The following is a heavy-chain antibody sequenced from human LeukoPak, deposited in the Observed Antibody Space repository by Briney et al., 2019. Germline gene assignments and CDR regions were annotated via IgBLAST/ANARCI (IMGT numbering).Heavy chain of an antibody. J-gene: IGHJ1*01. Sequence: PSETLSLTCTISSGFISSSSYYWGWIRQPPGKGLEWIGDIYYSGSTYYNPALKSRVSMSIDTSKNQFSLELRSVAAADTALYYCARRRYYDSTGYLEWGQGTLVTVTS. CDR3: ARRRYYDSTGYLE. V-gene: IGHV4-39*01. CDR2: IYYSGST. CDR1: SGFISSSSYY. D-gene: IGHD3-22*01.